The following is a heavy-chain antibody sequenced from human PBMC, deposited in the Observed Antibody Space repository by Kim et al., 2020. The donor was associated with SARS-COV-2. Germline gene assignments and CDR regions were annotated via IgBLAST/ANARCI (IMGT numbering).Heavy chain of an antibody. D-gene: IGHD2-21*02. CDR3: ARANGGNLLNWFDP. CDR1: GDSISSSSYY. Sequence: SETLSLTCTVSGDSISSSSYYWGWIRQPPGKGLEWIGTMHHSGSTSYSPSLKSRVTISVDTSKNQFSLKLSSVTAADTAVYRCARANGGNLLNWFDPWG. CDR2: MHHSGST. J-gene: IGHJ5*02. V-gene: IGHV4-39*01.